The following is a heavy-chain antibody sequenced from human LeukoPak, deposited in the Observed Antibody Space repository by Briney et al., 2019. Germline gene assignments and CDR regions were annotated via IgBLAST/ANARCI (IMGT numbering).Heavy chain of an antibody. J-gene: IGHJ4*02. V-gene: IGHV4-34*01. CDR1: SGSFSGYY. Sequence: SETLSLTCAVYSGSFSGYYWSWIRQPPGKGLEWIGEINHSGSTNYNPSLKSRVTISVDTSKNQFSLKLSSVTAADTAVYYCARVLGAIFGVDPYYFDYWGQGTLVTVSS. CDR2: INHSGST. CDR3: ARVLGAIFGVDPYYFDY. D-gene: IGHD3-3*01.